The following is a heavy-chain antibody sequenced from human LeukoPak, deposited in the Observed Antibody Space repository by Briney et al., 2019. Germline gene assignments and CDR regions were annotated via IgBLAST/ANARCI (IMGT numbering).Heavy chain of an antibody. V-gene: IGHV3-7*03. D-gene: IGHD6-19*01. CDR1: GFTFSRYW. Sequence: GGSLRLSCAASGFTFSRYWMSWVRQAPGKGLEWVANIKEDGSEKYYVDSVKGRFTISRDNAKNSLYLQMNSLRAEDTAVYYCAKERKQWLAGDFQHWGQGTLVTVSS. J-gene: IGHJ1*01. CDR3: AKERKQWLAGDFQH. CDR2: IKEDGSEK.